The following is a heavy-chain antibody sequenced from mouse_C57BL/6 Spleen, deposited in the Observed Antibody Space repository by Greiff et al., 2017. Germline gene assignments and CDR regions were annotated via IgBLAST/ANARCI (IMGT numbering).Heavy chain of an antibody. CDR3: ARDSNYEKGMVGY. J-gene: IGHJ4*01. Sequence: EVKVEESGGGLVKPGGSLKLSCAASGFTFSDYGMHWVRQAPEKGLEWVAYISSGSSTIYYADTVKGRFTISRDNAKNTLFLQMTSLRSEDTAMYYCARDSNYEKGMVGYWGQGTSVTVSS. D-gene: IGHD2-5*01. V-gene: IGHV5-17*01. CDR1: GFTFSDYG. CDR2: ISSGSSTI.